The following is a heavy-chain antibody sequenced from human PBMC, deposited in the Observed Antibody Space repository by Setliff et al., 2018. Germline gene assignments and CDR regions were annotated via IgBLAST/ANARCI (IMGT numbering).Heavy chain of an antibody. V-gene: IGHV4-59*01. J-gene: IGHJ5*02. CDR2: IYYRGST. Sequence: NPSETLSLTCTVSGGSIRDYYWNWIRQSPGKGLEWIGYIYYRGSTNYNSSLKSRVTISIDMSTNQFSLKLTSATAADTAIYFCAAVGTAAGGGWFDPWGQGTLVTVSS. CDR1: GGSIRDYY. D-gene: IGHD2-15*01. CDR3: AAVGTAAGGGWFDP.